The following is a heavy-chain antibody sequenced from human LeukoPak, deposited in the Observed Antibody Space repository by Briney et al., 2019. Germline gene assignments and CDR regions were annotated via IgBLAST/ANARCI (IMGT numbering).Heavy chain of an antibody. CDR2: ISHSGGST. J-gene: IGHJ2*01. CDR1: DFTFSSYD. CDR3: AKDSGTCCWYFDL. V-gene: IGHV3-23*01. D-gene: IGHD1-26*01. Sequence: QSGGSLRLSCTASDFTFSSYDMTWVRQAPGKGLEWVSSISHSGGSTYADSVKGRFTIPRDNSKNTLYLQMNSLRAEDAAVYYCAKDSGTCCWYFDLWGRGTLVTVSS.